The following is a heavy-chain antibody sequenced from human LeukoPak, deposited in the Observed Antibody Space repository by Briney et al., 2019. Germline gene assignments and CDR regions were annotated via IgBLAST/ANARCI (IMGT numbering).Heavy chain of an antibody. CDR1: GYTFTGYY. CDR3: ARDRTTVTTGYYGMDV. J-gene: IGHJ6*02. V-gene: IGHV1-2*02. D-gene: IGHD4-17*01. CDR2: INPNSGGS. Sequence: ASVKVSCKASGYTFTGYYIHWVRQAPGQGLEWMGWINPNSGGSNYAQKFQGRVTLTRDTSIITAYMELTRLRSDDTAVYYCARDRTTVTTGYYGMDVWGQGTTVTVSS.